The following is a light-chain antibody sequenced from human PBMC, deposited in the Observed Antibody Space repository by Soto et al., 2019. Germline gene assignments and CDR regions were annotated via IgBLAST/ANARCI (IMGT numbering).Light chain of an antibody. CDR2: AAS. V-gene: IGKV1-16*01. CDR1: QGISNY. Sequence: IQMTQSPSSLSDSVGDRVTITCRASQGISNYLNWYKQKPGKAPKLLIYAASSLQSGVPSRFSGSGSETEFTLTISGLQPGDSGTYYCQTYNSYSPTFGQGTKVDIK. J-gene: IGKJ1*01. CDR3: QTYNSYSPT.